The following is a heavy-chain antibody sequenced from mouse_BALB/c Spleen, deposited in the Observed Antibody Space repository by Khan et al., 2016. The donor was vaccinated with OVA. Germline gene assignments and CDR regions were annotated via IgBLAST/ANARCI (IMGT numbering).Heavy chain of an antibody. Sequence: EVELVESGGGLVQPGGSRKLSCAASGFTFSSYGMHWVRQAPEKGLEWIAYISGDSNTIHYADTVKGRFTISRDNPKNTLFLQMTSLMSEDTARYYCATSYFYGYYFDYWGPGTPLTVSS. CDR2: ISGDSNTI. CDR3: ATSYFYGYYFDY. CDR1: GFTFSSYG. V-gene: IGHV5-17*02. J-gene: IGHJ2*01. D-gene: IGHD1-1*01.